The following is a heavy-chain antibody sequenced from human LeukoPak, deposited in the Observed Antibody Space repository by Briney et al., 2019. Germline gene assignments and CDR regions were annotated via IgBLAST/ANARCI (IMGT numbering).Heavy chain of an antibody. CDR3: SRMWELLYFDY. CDR1: GFTFSSYG. J-gene: IGHJ4*02. Sequence: PGGSLRLSCAASGFTFSSYGMSWVRQAPGKGLEWVSAISGSGGSTYYADSVKGRFTISRDNSKNTLYLQMNSLRAEDTAVYYCSRMWELLYFDYWGQGTLVTVSS. D-gene: IGHD1-26*01. V-gene: IGHV3-23*01. CDR2: ISGSGGST.